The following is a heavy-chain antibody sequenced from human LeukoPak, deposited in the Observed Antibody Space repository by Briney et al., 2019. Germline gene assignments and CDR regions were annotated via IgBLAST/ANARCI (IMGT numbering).Heavy chain of an antibody. D-gene: IGHD1-1*01. CDR1: GYTFTSYG. CDR2: ISAYNGNT. Sequence: ASVKVSCKASGYTFTSYGISSVRQAPGQGLEWMGWISAYNGNTNYAQKLQGRVTMTTDTSTSTAYMELRSLRSDDTAAYYCARDHWGTTGTTVDYWGQGTLVTVSS. CDR3: ARDHWGTTGTTVDY. V-gene: IGHV1-18*01. J-gene: IGHJ4*02.